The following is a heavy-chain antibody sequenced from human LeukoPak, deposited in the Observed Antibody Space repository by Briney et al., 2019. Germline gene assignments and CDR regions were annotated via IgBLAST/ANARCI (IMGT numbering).Heavy chain of an antibody. CDR3: AQRYYMDV. Sequence: GESLKISCTASGFTFSNFSMNWVRQAPGKGLEWVSSISSRSSYIYYADSVQGRFTISRDNAKSSLYLQMNSLRAEDTAVYYCAQRYYMDVWGKGTTVTISS. CDR1: GFTFSNFS. CDR2: ISSRSSYI. V-gene: IGHV3-21*01. J-gene: IGHJ6*03.